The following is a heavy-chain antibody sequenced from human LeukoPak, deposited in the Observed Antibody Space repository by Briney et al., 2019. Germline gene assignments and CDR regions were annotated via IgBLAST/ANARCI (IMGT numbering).Heavy chain of an antibody. CDR3: AKCVSIVLMVYASDY. D-gene: IGHD2-8*01. V-gene: IGHV3-23*01. CDR2: ISGSGGST. CDR1: GFTVTGYS. J-gene: IGHJ4*02. Sequence: GGSLRLSCVVSGFTVTGYSMHWVRQAPGKGLEWVSTISGSGGSTYYADSVKGRFTISRDNSKNTLYLQMNSLRAEDTAVYYCAKCVSIVLMVYASDYWGQGTLVTVSS.